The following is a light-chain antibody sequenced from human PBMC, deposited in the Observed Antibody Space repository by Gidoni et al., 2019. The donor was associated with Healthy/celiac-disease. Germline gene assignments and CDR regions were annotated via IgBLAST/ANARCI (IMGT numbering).Light chain of an antibody. CDR1: QSISSW. Sequence: DIQMTQSPSTLSASVGDRVTITCRASQSISSWLAWYQQKPGKAPKLLIYKASSLESGVLSRFSGSGSGTEFTLTISSLQPDDFATYYCQQYNSLTWTFGQGTKVEIK. V-gene: IGKV1-5*03. CDR2: KAS. CDR3: QQYNSLTWT. J-gene: IGKJ1*01.